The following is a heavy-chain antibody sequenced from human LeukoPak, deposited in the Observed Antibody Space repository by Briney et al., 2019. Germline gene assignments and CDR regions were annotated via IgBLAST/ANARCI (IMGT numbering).Heavy chain of an antibody. Sequence: SETLSLTCAVYGGSFSGYYWSWIRQPPGKGLEWIGEINHSGSTNYNPSLKSRVTISVDTSKNQFSLKLSSVTAADTAVYYCARSMVRGVIIIAGVGFDYWGQGTLVTVSS. CDR1: GGSFSGYY. CDR2: INHSGST. V-gene: IGHV4-34*01. CDR3: ARSMVRGVIIIAGVGFDY. D-gene: IGHD3-10*01. J-gene: IGHJ4*02.